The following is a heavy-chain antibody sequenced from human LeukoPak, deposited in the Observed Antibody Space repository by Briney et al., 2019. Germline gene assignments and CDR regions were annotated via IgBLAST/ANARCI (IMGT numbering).Heavy chain of an antibody. J-gene: IGHJ4*02. CDR3: ARRRGGSGAYYVDY. CDR1: GFTFSSFY. CDR2: IYPYDSDT. Sequence: GESLKISCKGSGFTFSSFYIGWVRQMPGKGLEWMGIIYPYDSDTRYGPSFQGQVTISVDMSISTAYLQWNSLKALDTAIYYCARRRGGSGAYYVDYWGQGTLVTVSS. V-gene: IGHV5-51*01. D-gene: IGHD3-10*01.